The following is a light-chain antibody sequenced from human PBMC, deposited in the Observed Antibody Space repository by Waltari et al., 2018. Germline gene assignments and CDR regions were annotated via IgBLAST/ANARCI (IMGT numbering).Light chain of an antibody. CDR3: CSYEGDRSVL. J-gene: IGLJ2*01. Sequence: QSALTQPASVSGSPGQSITVSCTGTSSDVGTYNLVSWYQQYPGKAPKLLIYEVSQRPSGVAKRFSCSKSGNTASLTVSGLQAEDEAHYHCCSYEGDRSVLFGGGTKLTVL. V-gene: IGLV2-23*02. CDR2: EVS. CDR1: SSDVGTYNL.